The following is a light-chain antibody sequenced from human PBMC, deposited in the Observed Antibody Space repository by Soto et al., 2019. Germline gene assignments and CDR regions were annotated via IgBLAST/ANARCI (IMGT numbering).Light chain of an antibody. CDR1: QTVSSY. CDR2: DAS. J-gene: IGKJ4*01. Sequence: EIVLTQSPATLSLSPGERATLSCRASQTVSSYLLWYQQKPGQAPRLLIYDASNRATGIPARFSGSGSGKDFTLTITSLEAEDFAVYYCQQRSELPLTFGGGTKVEIK. CDR3: QQRSELPLT. V-gene: IGKV3-11*01.